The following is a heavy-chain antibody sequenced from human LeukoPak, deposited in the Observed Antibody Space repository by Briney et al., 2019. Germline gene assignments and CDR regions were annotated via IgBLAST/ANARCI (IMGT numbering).Heavy chain of an antibody. Sequence: SETPSLTCTVSGGSISSYYWSWIRQPPGKGLEWIGYIYYSGSTNYNPSLKSRVTISVDTSKNQFSLKLSSVTAADTAVYYCARSGSGYLRYYFDYWGQGTLVTVSS. CDR1: GGSISSYY. J-gene: IGHJ4*02. V-gene: IGHV4-59*01. CDR3: ARSGSGYLRYYFDY. D-gene: IGHD5-12*01. CDR2: IYYSGST.